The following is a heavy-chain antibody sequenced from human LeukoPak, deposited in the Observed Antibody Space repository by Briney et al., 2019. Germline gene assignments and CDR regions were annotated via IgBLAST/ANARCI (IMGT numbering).Heavy chain of an antibody. D-gene: IGHD3-10*01. V-gene: IGHV4-59*12. CDR2: IYSRGNT. Sequence: SETLSLTCTVSGGSISSYYWSWIRQPPGKTLEWSGSIYSRGNTYYNPSLKSRVIILIDTAQNHFSLNLSSVTAADTAVYYCTRSDGYGLVGIWGQGTMVTVSS. CDR1: GGSISSYY. CDR3: TRSDGYGLVGI. J-gene: IGHJ3*02.